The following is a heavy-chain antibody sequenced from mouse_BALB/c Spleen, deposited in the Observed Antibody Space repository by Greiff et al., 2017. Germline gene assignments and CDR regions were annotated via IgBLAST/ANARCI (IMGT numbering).Heavy chain of an antibody. CDR2: INPYNGDT. D-gene: IGHD2-1*01. V-gene: IGHV1-37*01. CDR3: GRGGGNYGDYYAMDY. Sequence: EVQLQESGPELVKPGASVKISCKPSGYSFTGYFMNWVKQSHGKSLEWIGRINPYNGDTFYNQKFKGKATLTVDKSSSTAHMELLSLTSEDSAVYYCGRGGGNYGDYYAMDYWGQGTSVTVSS. CDR1: GYSFTGYF. J-gene: IGHJ4*01.